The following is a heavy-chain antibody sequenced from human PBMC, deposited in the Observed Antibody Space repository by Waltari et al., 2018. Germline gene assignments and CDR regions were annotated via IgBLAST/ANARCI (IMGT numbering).Heavy chain of an antibody. J-gene: IGHJ6*03. Sequence: QLQLQESGPGLVKPSETLSLTCTVSGGSITGSSYYWGWIRQPPGKGLGWIGSIYYSGSTYNNPSLKSRVTISVDTSKNQFSLKLSSVTAADTAVYYCARWGQLEPGITDYYYYYMDVWGKGTTVTVSS. D-gene: IGHD1-1*01. CDR2: IYYSGST. CDR3: ARWGQLEPGITDYYYYYMDV. V-gene: IGHV4-39*07. CDR1: GGSITGSSYY.